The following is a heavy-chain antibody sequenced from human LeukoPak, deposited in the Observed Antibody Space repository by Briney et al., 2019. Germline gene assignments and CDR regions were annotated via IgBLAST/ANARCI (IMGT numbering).Heavy chain of an antibody. CDR1: GGSISSYC. Sequence: SETLSLTCTVSGGSISSYCWSWIRQPPGKGLEWIGYIYYSGSTNYNPSLKSRVTISVDTSKNQFSLKLRSVTAADTAVYCCVGYYDIWTGYLDVFDIWGQGTIVTVSS. D-gene: IGHD3-9*01. J-gene: IGHJ3*02. CDR3: VGYYDIWTGYLDVFDI. CDR2: IYYSGST. V-gene: IGHV4-59*08.